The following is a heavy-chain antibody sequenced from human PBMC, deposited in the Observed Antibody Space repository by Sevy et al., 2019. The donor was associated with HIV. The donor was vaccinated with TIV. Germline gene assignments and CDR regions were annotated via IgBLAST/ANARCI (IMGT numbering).Heavy chain of an antibody. J-gene: IGHJ4*02. CDR2: MSHDGNYK. V-gene: IGHV3-30*04. CDR3: ARRFSCGGDCYYLDY. CDR1: GFTFSDYD. D-gene: IGHD2-21*02. Sequence: GGSLRLSCAASGFTFSDYDMHWVRQAPGKGLEWVAVMSHDGNYKNHADSVKVRFTISRDNFKNTLYLKMNSLRVEDTAVYFCARRFSCGGDCYYLDYWGQGAPVTVSS.